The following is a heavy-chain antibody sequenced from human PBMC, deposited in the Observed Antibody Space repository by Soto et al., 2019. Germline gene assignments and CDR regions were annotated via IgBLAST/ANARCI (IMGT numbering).Heavy chain of an antibody. J-gene: IGHJ4*02. V-gene: IGHV1-18*01. D-gene: IGHD5-12*01. CDR2: ISAYNYNT. CDR1: GYTFHNYG. Sequence: GASVKVSCKASGYTFHNYGVNWVRQAPGHGLEWMGRISAYNYNTHYAQNFEGRVTMTTDTSTSTAYMELRSMRSDDTAIYYFARLTGAIRLVLDYWGQGTPATVPS. CDR3: ARLTGAIRLVLDY.